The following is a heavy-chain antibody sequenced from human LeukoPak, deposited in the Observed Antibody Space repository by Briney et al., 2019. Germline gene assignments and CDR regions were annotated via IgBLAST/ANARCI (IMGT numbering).Heavy chain of an antibody. V-gene: IGHV5-51*01. CDR1: GYTFTTYW. J-gene: IGHJ4*02. Sequence: GESLKISCQASGYTFTTYWIGWVRQMPGKGLECMGIIYPDDSDTTYSPSFQGQVTISADKSFSTAYLQWSSLKASDTAMYYCASGGYSYGRNPFDYWGQGTLVTVSS. D-gene: IGHD5-18*01. CDR3: ASGGYSYGRNPFDY. CDR2: IYPDDSDT.